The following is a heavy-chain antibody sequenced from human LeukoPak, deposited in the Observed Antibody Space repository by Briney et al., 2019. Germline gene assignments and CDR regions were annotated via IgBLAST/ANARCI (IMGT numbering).Heavy chain of an antibody. V-gene: IGHV1-2*06. CDR1: GYTFTSYY. CDR3: ARGDWIAAANYYYGMDV. D-gene: IGHD6-13*01. J-gene: IGHJ6*02. Sequence: GASVKVSCKASGYTFTSYYMHWVRQAPGQGLEWMGRINPNSGGTNYAQKFQGRVTMTRDTSISTAYMELSRLRSDDTAVYYCARGDWIAAANYYYGMDVWGQGTTVTVSS. CDR2: INPNSGGT.